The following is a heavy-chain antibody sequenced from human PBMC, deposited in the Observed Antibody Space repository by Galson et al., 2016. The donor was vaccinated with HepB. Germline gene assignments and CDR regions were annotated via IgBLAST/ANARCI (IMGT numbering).Heavy chain of an antibody. V-gene: IGHV1-2*02. D-gene: IGHD4-17*01. CDR1: EYTFTDYY. CDR3: ARHFGDHTPFHFGADV. Sequence: SVKVSCKASEYTFTDYYMHWVRQAPGQGLEWMGWINSHTGGAKYAQKFQGRLTMTRDTSFSTAYMELSRLTSDDTAMYYCARHFGDHTPFHFGADVWGQGTTITVSS. CDR2: INSHTGGA. J-gene: IGHJ6*02.